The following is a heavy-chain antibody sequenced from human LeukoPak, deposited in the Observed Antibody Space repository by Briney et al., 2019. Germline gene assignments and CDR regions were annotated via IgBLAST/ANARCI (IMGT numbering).Heavy chain of an antibody. CDR1: GFTFSSYA. Sequence: QSGGSLRLSCAASGFTFSSYAMSWVRQAPGKGLEWVSVISGSGGTTFSTDSVKGRFTISRDNSKNTLFLQMNSLRAEDTAVYYCAKTAVTGGGDYWGQGTLVTVSS. J-gene: IGHJ4*02. CDR2: ISGSGGTT. D-gene: IGHD6-19*01. V-gene: IGHV3-23*01. CDR3: AKTAVTGGGDY.